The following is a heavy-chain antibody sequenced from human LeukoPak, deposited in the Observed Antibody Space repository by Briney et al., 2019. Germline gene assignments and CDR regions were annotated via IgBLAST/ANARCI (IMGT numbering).Heavy chain of an antibody. CDR3: ARDLEGYCSSTSCYSPLGPFDY. D-gene: IGHD2-2*01. Sequence: ASVKVSCKASGYTFTGYYMHWVRQAPGQGLEWMGWINPNSGGTNYAQEFRGRVTMTRDTSISTAYMELSRLRSDDTAVYYCARDLEGYCSSTSCYSPLGPFDYWGQGTLVTVSS. CDR1: GYTFTGYY. CDR2: INPNSGGT. J-gene: IGHJ4*02. V-gene: IGHV1-2*02.